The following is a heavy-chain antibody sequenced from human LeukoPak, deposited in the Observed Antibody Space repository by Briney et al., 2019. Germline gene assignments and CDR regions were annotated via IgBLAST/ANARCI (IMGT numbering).Heavy chain of an antibody. V-gene: IGHV4-34*01. J-gene: IGHJ4*02. CDR3: ARSFAGSPIDY. Sequence: SETLSLTCAVYGGSFSGYYWSWIRQPPGKGLEWIGEINHSGSTYCNPSLKSRVTISVDTSKNQFSLKLSSVTAADTAIYYCARSFAGSPIDYWGQGTLVTVSS. D-gene: IGHD3-16*01. CDR1: GGSFSGYY. CDR2: INHSGST.